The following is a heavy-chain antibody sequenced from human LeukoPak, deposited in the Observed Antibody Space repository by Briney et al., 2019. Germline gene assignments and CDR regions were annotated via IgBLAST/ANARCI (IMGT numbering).Heavy chain of an antibody. CDR1: GGSISGYF. V-gene: IGHV4-4*09. CDR2: IYTSGST. CDR3: ARPWGY. D-gene: IGHD1-26*01. J-gene: IGHJ4*02. Sequence: SETLSLTCAVSGGSISGYFWSWIRQPPGKGLEWIGFIYTSGSTAYNPSLKRRVNMSLDTSKNQVSLKLTSLTAADPAVYYCARPWGYWGRGILVTVSS.